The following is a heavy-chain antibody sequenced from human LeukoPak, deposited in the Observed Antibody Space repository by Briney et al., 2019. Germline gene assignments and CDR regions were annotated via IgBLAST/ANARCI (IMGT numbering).Heavy chain of an antibody. CDR1: GGSISSCY. V-gene: IGHV4-4*07. CDR3: ARDASFMTILDY. D-gene: IGHD2/OR15-2a*01. J-gene: IGHJ4*02. Sequence: SETLSLTCTVSGGSISSCYWSWIRQPAGKGLEWIGRIYTSGSTNYNPSLKSRVTMSVDTSKNQFSLKLSSVTAADTAVYYCARDASFMTILDYWGQGTLVTVSS. CDR2: IYTSGST.